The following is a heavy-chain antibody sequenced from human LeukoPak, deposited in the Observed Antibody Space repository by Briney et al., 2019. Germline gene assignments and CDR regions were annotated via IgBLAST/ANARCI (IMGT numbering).Heavy chain of an antibody. J-gene: IGHJ4*02. Sequence: GASVKVSCKAFGYTFNLYGINWVRQAPGQGLEWMGWISDYNGQTNYAQKFQGRVTMTTDTSTSTAYMEVRSLTSDDTAVYYCARGDYGDSMDYWGQGTLVSVS. D-gene: IGHD4-17*01. CDR1: GYTFNLYG. V-gene: IGHV1-18*01. CDR3: ARGDYGDSMDY. CDR2: ISDYNGQT.